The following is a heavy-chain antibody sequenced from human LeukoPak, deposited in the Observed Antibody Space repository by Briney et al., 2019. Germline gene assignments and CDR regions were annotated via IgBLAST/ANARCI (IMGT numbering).Heavy chain of an antibody. CDR2: INPNSGGT. D-gene: IGHD4-17*01. Sequence: ASVKVSCKASGYTFTGYYMHWVPQAPGQGLEWMGWINPNSGGTNYAQKFQGRVTMTRDTPISTAYMELSRLRSDDTAVYYCARDTNRFVTTSDYWGQGTLVTVSS. V-gene: IGHV1-2*02. CDR3: ARDTNRFVTTSDY. J-gene: IGHJ4*02. CDR1: GYTFTGYY.